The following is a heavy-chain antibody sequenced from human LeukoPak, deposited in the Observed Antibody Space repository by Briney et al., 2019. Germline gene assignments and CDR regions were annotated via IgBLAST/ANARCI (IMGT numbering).Heavy chain of an antibody. CDR2: IYTSGST. CDR3: ARAGSRGYDYLHGDGDWRGRRTRYFMDV. Sequence: SETLSLTCTVSGASISSGPYYWHWIRQPAGRRLEWIGRIYTSGSTNYHPSLKSRVTISVDTSKNQFSLSLKSVTAADTAVYYCARAGSRGYDYLHGDGDWRGRRTRYFMDVWGKGTTVTISS. CDR1: GASISSGPYY. D-gene: IGHD5-12*01. V-gene: IGHV4-61*02. J-gene: IGHJ6*03.